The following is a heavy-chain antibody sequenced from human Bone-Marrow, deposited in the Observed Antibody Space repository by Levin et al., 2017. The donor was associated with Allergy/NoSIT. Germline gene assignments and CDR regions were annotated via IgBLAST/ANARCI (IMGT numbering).Heavy chain of an antibody. CDR1: GFTFSNYG. CDR2: ISYDATEK. CDR3: AKKRDFFGSGSFDFDS. D-gene: IGHD3-10*01. V-gene: IGHV3-30*18. J-gene: IGHJ4*02. Sequence: PGGSLRLSCAASGFTFSNYGMHWVRQAPGKGLEWVAGISYDATEKYYLDSVKGRFTISRDNSLKSIFLQMNGLTTDDAALYYCAKKRDFFGSGSFDFDSWGQGTLVTVSS.